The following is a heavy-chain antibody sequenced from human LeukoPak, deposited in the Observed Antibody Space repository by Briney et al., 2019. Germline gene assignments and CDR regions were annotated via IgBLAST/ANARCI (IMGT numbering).Heavy chain of an antibody. V-gene: IGHV1-69*05. CDR2: IIPIFGTA. D-gene: IGHD2-2*02. CDR1: ARTFSSYA. J-gene: IGHJ5*02. CDR3: AGVCSSTSCYSVAFDP. Sequence: SVTVSCKASARTFSSYAISWVRQAPGQGLEWMGGIIPIFGTANYAQKFQGRVAITTDESTSTAYMELSSLRSEDTAVYYCAGVCSSTSCYSVAFDPWGQGSLVTVSS.